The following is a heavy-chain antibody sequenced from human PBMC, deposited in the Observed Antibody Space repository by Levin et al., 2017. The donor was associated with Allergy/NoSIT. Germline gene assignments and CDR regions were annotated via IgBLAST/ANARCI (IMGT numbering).Heavy chain of an antibody. CDR1: GFTFSSYA. CDR3: ARGSPLLWFGESIDN. D-gene: IGHD3-10*01. J-gene: IGHJ4*02. CDR2: ISYDGSNK. V-gene: IGHV3-30-3*01. Sequence: GESLKISCAASGFTFSSYAMHWVRQAPGKGLEWVAVISYDGSNKYYADSVKGRFTISRDNSKNTLYLQMNSLRPEDTAVYYCARGSPLLWFGESIDNWGQGTLVTVSS.